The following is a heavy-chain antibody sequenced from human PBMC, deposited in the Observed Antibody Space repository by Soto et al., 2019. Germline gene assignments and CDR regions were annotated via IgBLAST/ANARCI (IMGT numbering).Heavy chain of an antibody. Sequence: ASVKVSCKASGYTFTSYAMHWVRQAPGQRLEWMGWINAGNSNTKYSQKFQGRVTITRDTSASTAYMELSSLRSEDTAVYYCAINAFNYYDSSGYPTGVWFDPWG. CDR3: AINAFNYYDSSGYPTGVWFDP. CDR1: GYTFTSYA. CDR2: INAGNSNT. D-gene: IGHD3-22*01. J-gene: IGHJ5*02. V-gene: IGHV1-3*01.